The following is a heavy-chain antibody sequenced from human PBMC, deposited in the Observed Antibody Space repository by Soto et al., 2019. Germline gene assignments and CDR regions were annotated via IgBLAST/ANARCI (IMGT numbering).Heavy chain of an antibody. Sequence: QVQLQESGPGLVKPSQTLSLTCTVSGGSISSGGYYWSWIRQHPGKGLEWIGYIYYSGSTYYNPSLKSRVTISVDTSKNQFALKLGSVTAADTAVYYCATYGSGSYKPTAFDYWGQGTLVTVSS. V-gene: IGHV4-31*03. D-gene: IGHD3-10*01. CDR2: IYYSGST. J-gene: IGHJ4*02. CDR3: ATYGSGSYKPTAFDY. CDR1: GGSISSGGYY.